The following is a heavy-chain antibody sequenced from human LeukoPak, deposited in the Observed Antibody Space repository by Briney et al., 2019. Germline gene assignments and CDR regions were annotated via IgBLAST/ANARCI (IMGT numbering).Heavy chain of an antibody. V-gene: IGHV3-30*02. D-gene: IGHD1-1*01. CDR2: IRYDGSNK. CDR1: GFTFSSYG. J-gene: IGHJ4*02. CDR3: ANVGPDPVQLELFDY. Sequence: GGSLRLSCAASGFTFSSYGMHWVRQAPGKGLEWVAFIRYDGSNKYYADSVKGRFTISRDNSKNTLYLQMNSLRAEDTAVYYCANVGPDPVQLELFDYWGQGTLVTVSS.